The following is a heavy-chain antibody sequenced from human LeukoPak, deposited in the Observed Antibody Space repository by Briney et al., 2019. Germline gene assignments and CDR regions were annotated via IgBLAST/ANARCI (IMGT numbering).Heavy chain of an antibody. CDR1: GYSFTSYW. Sequence: RGESLKISCKGSGYSFTSYWISWVRQMPGKGLEWMGRIDPSDSYTNYSPSFQGHVTISADKSISTAYLQWSSLKASYTAMYYCARRLGPAARSFDYWGQGTLVTVSS. V-gene: IGHV5-10-1*01. J-gene: IGHJ4*02. CDR3: ARRLGPAARSFDY. CDR2: IDPSDSYT. D-gene: IGHD2-2*01.